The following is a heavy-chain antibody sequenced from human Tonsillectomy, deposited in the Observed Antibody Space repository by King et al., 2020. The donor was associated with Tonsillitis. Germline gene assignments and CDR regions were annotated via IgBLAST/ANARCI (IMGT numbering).Heavy chain of an antibody. V-gene: IGHV4-31*03. J-gene: IGHJ4*02. CDR2: IYYSGST. CDR1: GGSISSGGYY. Sequence: VQLQESGPGLVKPSQTLSLTCTVSGGSISSGGYYWSWIRQHPGKGLEWIGYIYYSGSTYYNPSLKSRVTISVDTSKNQFSLKLSSVTAAATAVYYCASEPEIRFLEWSWGQGTLVTVSS. D-gene: IGHD3-3*01. CDR3: ASEPEIRFLEWS.